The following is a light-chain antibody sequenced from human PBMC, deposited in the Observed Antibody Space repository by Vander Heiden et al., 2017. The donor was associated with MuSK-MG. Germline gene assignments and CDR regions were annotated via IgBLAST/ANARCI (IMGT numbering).Light chain of an antibody. Sequence: AIRMTQSPFSLSASVGDRVTITCWASQGISSYLAWYQQKPAKAPKLFIYYASSLKSGVPSRFSGSGSGTDYTLTISSLQPEDFATYYCQQYSTFGGGTKVEIK. J-gene: IGKJ4*01. CDR3: QQYST. CDR1: QGISSY. CDR2: YAS. V-gene: IGKV1D-43*01.